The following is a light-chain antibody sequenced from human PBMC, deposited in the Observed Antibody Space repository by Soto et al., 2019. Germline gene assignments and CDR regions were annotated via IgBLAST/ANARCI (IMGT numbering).Light chain of an antibody. J-gene: IGKJ1*01. Sequence: DIEMTRPPSTLSACVEDRVIITCRTSQSISYRLNWYQQKPGKGPKLLIFAASSLQSGVPSRISGSRSRPDFTLTISSPQPEDFETYSCQHSYSSRPPFGQGTKVDSK. CDR2: AAS. CDR1: QSISYR. CDR3: QHSYSSRPP. V-gene: IGKV1-39*01.